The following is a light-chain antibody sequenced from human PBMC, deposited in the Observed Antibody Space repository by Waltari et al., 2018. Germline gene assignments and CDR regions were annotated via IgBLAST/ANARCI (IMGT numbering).Light chain of an antibody. Sequence: QSALSQPPSASGSPGQSVTISCTGTSSDVGGSNYVSWYQLHPGKAPKLMIYEVSKRPPGLPDRFAGSKSGNTASLTVSGLQAEDQADYYCSSYAGSNNFVVFGGGTKLTVL. CDR1: SSDVGGSNY. CDR3: SSYAGSNNFVV. J-gene: IGLJ2*01. V-gene: IGLV2-8*01. CDR2: EVS.